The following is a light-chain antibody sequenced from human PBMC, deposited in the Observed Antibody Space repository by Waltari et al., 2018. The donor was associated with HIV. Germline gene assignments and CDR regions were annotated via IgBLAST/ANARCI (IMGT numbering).Light chain of an antibody. CDR2: EDN. V-gene: IGLV6-57*01. CDR1: RGSVSSNS. J-gene: IGLJ2*01. CDR3: QSYDSRNHVV. Sequence: NFMLTQPPSVSASPGKTVTISCTRSRGSVSSNSVHWYQQRPGSSPTTVIYEDNQRPSGVPDRFSGSIDSSSNSASLTISGLKTEDEADYYCQSYDSRNHVVFGGGTKLTVL.